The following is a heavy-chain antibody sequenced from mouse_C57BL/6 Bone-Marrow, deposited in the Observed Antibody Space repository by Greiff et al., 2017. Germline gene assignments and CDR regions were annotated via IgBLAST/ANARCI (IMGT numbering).Heavy chain of an antibody. CDR3: ARAIYYDYDGGGFDY. D-gene: IGHD2-4*01. V-gene: IGHV2-9-1*01. Sequence: VKLVESGPGLVAPSPCLSITCTVSGFSLTSYAISWVRQPPGKGLEWLGVIWTGGGTNYNSALKSRLSISKDNSKSQVFLKMNSLRTDDTARYYGARAIYYDYDGGGFDYWGQGTTLTVSS. J-gene: IGHJ2*01. CDR1: GFSLTSYA. CDR2: IWTGGGT.